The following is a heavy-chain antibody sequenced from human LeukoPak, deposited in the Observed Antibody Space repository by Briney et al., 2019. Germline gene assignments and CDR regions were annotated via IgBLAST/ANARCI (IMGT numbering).Heavy chain of an antibody. CDR1: GFTFSSYE. CDR3: ATGITMVRGVIAPYYMDV. D-gene: IGHD3-10*01. V-gene: IGHV3-48*03. J-gene: IGHJ6*03. Sequence: PGGSLRLSCAASGFTFSSYEMNWVRQAPGKGLEWVSYISSSGSTIYYADSVKGRFTISRDNAKSSLYLQMNSLRAEDTAVYYCATGITMVRGVIAPYYMDVWGKGTTVTISS. CDR2: ISSSGSTI.